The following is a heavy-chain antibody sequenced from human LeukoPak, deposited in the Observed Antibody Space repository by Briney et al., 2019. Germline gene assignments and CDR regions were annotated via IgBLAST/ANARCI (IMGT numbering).Heavy chain of an antibody. J-gene: IGHJ4*02. V-gene: IGHV4-38-2*02. D-gene: IGHD4-17*01. CDR1: GYSISSGYY. Sequence: SETLSLTCTVSGYSISSGYYWGWIRQPPGKGLEWIGSIYHSGSTYYNPSLKSLVTISVDTSKNQFSLKLSSVTAADTAVYYCASTTVTNYWGQGTLVTVSS. CDR3: ASTTVTNY. CDR2: IYHSGST.